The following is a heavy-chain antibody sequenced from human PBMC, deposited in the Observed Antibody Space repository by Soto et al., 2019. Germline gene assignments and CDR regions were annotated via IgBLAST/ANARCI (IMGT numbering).Heavy chain of an antibody. J-gene: IGHJ4*02. CDR2: IVVGSGNT. CDR1: GFTFTSSA. D-gene: IGHD3-10*01. V-gene: IGHV1-58*01. Sequence: GASVKVSCKASGFTFTSSAVQWVRQARGQRLEWIGWIVVGSGNTNYAQKFQERVTITRDMSTSTAYMELSSLRSEDTAVYYCAAGPLWFGELLYGPHFDYWGQGTLVTVSS. CDR3: AAGPLWFGELLYGPHFDY.